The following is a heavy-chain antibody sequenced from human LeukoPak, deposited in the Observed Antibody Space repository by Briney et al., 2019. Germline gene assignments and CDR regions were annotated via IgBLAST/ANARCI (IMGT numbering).Heavy chain of an antibody. CDR3: ARVRSLLWFGELLRDDY. CDR1: GFTFSSYG. Sequence: GGSLRLSCAASGFTFSSYGMHWVRQAPGKGLEWVAVISYDGSNKYYADSVKGRFTISRDNSKNTLYLQMNSLRAEDTAVYYCARVRSLLWFGELLRDDYWGQGTLVTVSS. CDR2: ISYDGSNK. V-gene: IGHV3-30*03. J-gene: IGHJ4*02. D-gene: IGHD3-10*01.